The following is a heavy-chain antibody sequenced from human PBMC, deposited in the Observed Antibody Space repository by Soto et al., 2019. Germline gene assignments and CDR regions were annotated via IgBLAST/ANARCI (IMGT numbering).Heavy chain of an antibody. Sequence: QVQLVQSGAGLKKPGASVKVSCKASGYTFSNYDMNWVRQATGQGPEWIGWVNPNNGDTGYAQKFQGRVTLTTDISTTTAYMELTSLRSEDTAIYYCANVSRKGSAIDFDYWGQGTLITVSS. V-gene: IGHV1-8*01. CDR2: VNPNNGDT. J-gene: IGHJ4*02. D-gene: IGHD3-10*01. CDR3: ANVSRKGSAIDFDY. CDR1: GYTFSNYD.